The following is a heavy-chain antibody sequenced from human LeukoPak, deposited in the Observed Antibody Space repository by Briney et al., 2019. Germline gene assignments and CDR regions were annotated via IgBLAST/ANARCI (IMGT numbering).Heavy chain of an antibody. V-gene: IGHV1-18*01. CDR1: GYPFTRYG. CDR3: ARDSLYYGSGSYLGFDP. D-gene: IGHD3-10*01. J-gene: IGHJ5*02. CDR2: ISGYNGST. Sequence: GASVNLSCKAAGYPFTRYGISWVRRAPGQGLEWMGWISGYNGSTNYAEKLQGRVTMTTDTSTSTVYMELRSLRSDDTAVYYCARDSLYYGSGSYLGFDPWGQGTLVTVSS.